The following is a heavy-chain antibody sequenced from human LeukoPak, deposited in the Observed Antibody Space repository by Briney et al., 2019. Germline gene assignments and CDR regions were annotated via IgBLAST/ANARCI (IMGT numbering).Heavy chain of an antibody. V-gene: IGHV3-23*01. CDR3: AKDTVTTYYDILTGYYNPTASH. J-gene: IGHJ4*02. CDR1: GFTFSSYS. CDR2: ISSSGGST. D-gene: IGHD3-9*01. Sequence: GGPLRLSCAASGFTFSSYSMSWVRQAPGKGLEWVSAISSSGGSTDYTDSVKGRFTISRDNSKNTLYLQMNSLRAEHTAVYYCAKDTVTTYYDILTGYYNPTASHWGQGTLVTVSS.